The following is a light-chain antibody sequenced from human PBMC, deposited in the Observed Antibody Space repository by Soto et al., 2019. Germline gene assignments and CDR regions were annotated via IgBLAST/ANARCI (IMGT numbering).Light chain of an antibody. CDR2: DAS. Sequence: DIQMTQSPSTLSASVGDRVTITCRASQSISSWLAWYQQKQGKAPKLLIYDASRLESGVPSRFSGSGSGTEFTLTISSLQPDDFATYYCQQYNSYPYTFGQGTKLEIK. CDR3: QQYNSYPYT. CDR1: QSISSW. V-gene: IGKV1-5*01. J-gene: IGKJ2*01.